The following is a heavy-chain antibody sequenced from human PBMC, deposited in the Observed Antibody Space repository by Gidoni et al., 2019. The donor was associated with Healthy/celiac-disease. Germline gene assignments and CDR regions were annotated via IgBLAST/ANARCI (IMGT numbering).Heavy chain of an antibody. D-gene: IGHD5-18*01. J-gene: IGHJ3*02. CDR1: GGSISSSSYY. Sequence: QLQLQESGPGLVKPSETLSLTCTVAGGSISSSSYYWGWIRQPPGNGLEWIGSIYYSGSTYYHPSLKSRVTISVDTSKNQFALKLSSVTAADTALYYCARWAAMGRGAFDIWGQGTMVTVSS. CDR2: IYYSGST. V-gene: IGHV4-39*01. CDR3: ARWAAMGRGAFDI.